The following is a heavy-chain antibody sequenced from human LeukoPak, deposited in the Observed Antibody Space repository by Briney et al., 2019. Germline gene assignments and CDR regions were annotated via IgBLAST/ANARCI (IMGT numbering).Heavy chain of an antibody. CDR1: GGTFSSYA. CDR3: ARSGFVGGSGSYWFDP. D-gene: IGHD3-10*01. V-gene: IGHV1-69*13. Sequence: ASVKVSCKASGGTFSSYAISWVRQAPGQGLEWMGGIIPIFGTANYAQKFQGRVTITADESTSTAYMELSSLRSEDTAVYYCARSGFVGGSGSYWFDPWGQGTLVTVSS. J-gene: IGHJ5*02. CDR2: IIPIFGTA.